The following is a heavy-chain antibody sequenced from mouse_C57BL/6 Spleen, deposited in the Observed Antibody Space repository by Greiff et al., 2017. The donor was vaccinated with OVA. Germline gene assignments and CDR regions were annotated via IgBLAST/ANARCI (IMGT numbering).Heavy chain of an antibody. J-gene: IGHJ2*01. CDR1: GYSITSGYY. CDR3: ARATASSWFDY. CDR2: ISYDGSN. D-gene: IGHD1-1*01. Sequence: EVKLQESGPGLVKPSQSLSLTCSVTGYSITSGYYWNWIRQFPGNKLEWMGYISYDGSNNYNPSLKNRISITRDTSKNQFFLKLNSVTTEDTATYYCARATASSWFDYWGQGTTLTVSS. V-gene: IGHV3-6*01.